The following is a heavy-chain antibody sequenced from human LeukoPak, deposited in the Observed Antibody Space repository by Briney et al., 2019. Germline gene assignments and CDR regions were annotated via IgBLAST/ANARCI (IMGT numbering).Heavy chain of an antibody. D-gene: IGHD3-9*01. CDR1: GGTFSSYA. V-gene: IGHV1-69*13. CDR3: ARSYDILTGYFDY. J-gene: IGHJ4*02. Sequence: SVKVSFKASGGTFSSYAISWVRQAPGQGLEWMGGIIPIFGTANYAQKFQGRVTITADESTSTAYMELSSLGSEDTAVYYCARSYDILTGYFDYWGQGTLVTVSS. CDR2: IIPIFGTA.